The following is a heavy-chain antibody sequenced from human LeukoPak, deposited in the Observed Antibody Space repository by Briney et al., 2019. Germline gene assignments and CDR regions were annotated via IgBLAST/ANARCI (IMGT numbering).Heavy chain of an antibody. CDR2: INPRGRST. CDR3: ARDNSMDERVWLFDR. V-gene: IGHV1-46*01. CDR1: GYTFTRHY. D-gene: IGHD2-21*01. J-gene: IGHJ5*02. Sequence: GASVKVSCKASGYTFTRHYMHWVRQAPGQGLEWMGVINPRGRSTIYAEKFRGTIILTSDMSSTTDYMELSSLKSDDTAVYYCARDNSMDERVWLFDRWGQGTLVTVSS.